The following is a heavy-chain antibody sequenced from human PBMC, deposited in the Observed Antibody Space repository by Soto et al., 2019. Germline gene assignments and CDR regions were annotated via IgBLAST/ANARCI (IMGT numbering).Heavy chain of an antibody. Sequence: GSLRLSCAGSGFSFSSYGMHWVRQAPGKGLEWVAIVSYDGSDKNYGKSVKGRFTVSRDNSKNTVYLQMDSLRPEDTAVYYCAKDQMAAAPGTFDYWGHGTLVTVSS. CDR1: GFSFSSYG. V-gene: IGHV3-30*18. CDR2: VSYDGSDK. CDR3: AKDQMAAAPGTFDY. J-gene: IGHJ4*01. D-gene: IGHD6-13*01.